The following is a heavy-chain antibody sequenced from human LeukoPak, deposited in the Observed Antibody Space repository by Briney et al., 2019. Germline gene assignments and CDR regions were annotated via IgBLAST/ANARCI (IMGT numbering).Heavy chain of an antibody. CDR1: GYMFTAYY. J-gene: IGHJ4*02. CDR2: IIPNTGGT. D-gene: IGHD4-23*01. V-gene: IGHV1-2*02. Sequence: ASVKVSCKASGYMFTAYYIHWVRQAPGQGPEWMGWIIPNTGGTNYAQKLQGRVTMTSDTSISTAYMEVSSLKSDDTAVYYCAREGGNGGFDYWGQGTLVTVSS. CDR3: AREGGNGGFDY.